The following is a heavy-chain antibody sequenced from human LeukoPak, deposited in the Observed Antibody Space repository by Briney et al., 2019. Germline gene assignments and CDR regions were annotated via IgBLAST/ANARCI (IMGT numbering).Heavy chain of an antibody. CDR2: ISYDGSNK. V-gene: IGHV3-30*04. CDR3: AKDGSGSFGFKDY. CDR1: GFTFSSYA. Sequence: PGRSLRHSCAASGFTFSSYAMHWVRQAPGKGLEWVAVISYDGSNKYYADSVKGRFTISRDNSKNTLYLQMNSLRAEDTAVYYCAKDGSGSFGFKDYWGQGTLVTVSS. J-gene: IGHJ4*02. D-gene: IGHD5-12*01.